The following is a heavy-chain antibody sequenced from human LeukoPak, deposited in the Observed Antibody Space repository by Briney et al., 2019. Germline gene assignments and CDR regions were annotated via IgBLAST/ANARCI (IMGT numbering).Heavy chain of an antibody. CDR2: IYYSGST. D-gene: IGHD5-12*01. Sequence: PSETLSLTCTLSGGSISSSSYYWGWIRQPPGKGLEWIGSIYYSGSTYYNPSLKSRVTISVDTSKNQFSLKLSSVTAADTAVYYCARSGYDLGILRYYYYYMDVWGKGTTVTVSS. J-gene: IGHJ6*03. CDR3: ARSGYDLGILRYYYYYMDV. CDR1: GGSISSSSYY. V-gene: IGHV4-39*07.